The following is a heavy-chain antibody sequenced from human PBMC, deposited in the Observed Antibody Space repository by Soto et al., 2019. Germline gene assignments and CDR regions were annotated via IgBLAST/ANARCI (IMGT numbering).Heavy chain of an antibody. CDR3: ARGLWEYSNFSYNWFDP. D-gene: IGHD4-4*01. J-gene: IGHJ5*02. CDR1: GGSISSGGYY. CDR2: IYYSGST. Sequence: PSETLSLTCTVSGGSISSGGYYWSWIRQHPGKGLEWIGYIYYSGSTYYNPSLKSRVTISVDTSKNQFSLKLSSVTAADTAVYYFARGLWEYSNFSYNWFDPWGQGTLVTVSS. V-gene: IGHV4-31*03.